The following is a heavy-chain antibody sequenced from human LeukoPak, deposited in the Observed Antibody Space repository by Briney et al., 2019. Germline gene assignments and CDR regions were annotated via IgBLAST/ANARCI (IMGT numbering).Heavy chain of an antibody. CDR1: GFTFSSYW. Sequence: PGGSLRLSCAASGFTFSSYWMSWVRQAPGKGLEWVANIKQDGSEKYYVDSVKGRFTISRDNAKNSLYLQMNSLRAEDTAVYYCARVPRRSYYYYMDVWGKGTTVTVSS. CDR2: IKQDGSEK. V-gene: IGHV3-7*01. CDR3: ARVPRRSYYYYMDV. J-gene: IGHJ6*03.